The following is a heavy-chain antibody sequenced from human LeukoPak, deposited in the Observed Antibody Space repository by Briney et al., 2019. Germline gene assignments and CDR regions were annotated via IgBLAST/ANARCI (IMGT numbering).Heavy chain of an antibody. CDR3: ARGSEVVAAANNWFDP. Sequence: GGSLRLSCAASGFTFSSYSMNWVRQAPGMGLEWVSSISTSSIHIYYADSVKGRFTISRDNAKNSLYLQMNSLRAEDTAVYYCARGSEVVAAANNWFDPWGQGTLVTVSS. CDR2: ISTSSIHI. D-gene: IGHD2-2*01. J-gene: IGHJ5*02. CDR1: GFTFSSYS. V-gene: IGHV3-21*01.